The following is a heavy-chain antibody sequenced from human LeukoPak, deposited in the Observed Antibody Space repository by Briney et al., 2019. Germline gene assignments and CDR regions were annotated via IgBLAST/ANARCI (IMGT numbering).Heavy chain of an antibody. CDR3: ASDEYGDPLGY. V-gene: IGHV3-21*01. J-gene: IGHJ4*02. D-gene: IGHD4-17*01. Sequence: GGSLRLSCAASGFTFSSCSMNWVRQAPGKGLEWVSTITNSGDYIFYADSVKGRFTISRDNAKNSLYLQMNSLRADDTAVYFCASDEYGDPLGYWGQGTRVTVSS. CDR1: GFTFSSCS. CDR2: ITNSGDYI.